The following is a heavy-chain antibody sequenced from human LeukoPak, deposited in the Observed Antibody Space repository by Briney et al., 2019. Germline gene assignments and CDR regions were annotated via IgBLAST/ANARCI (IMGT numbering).Heavy chain of an antibody. Sequence: PSETLSLTCAVCGGSFSGYYWSWIREPPGEGLEWIGEINHSGSTNYNPSLKSRVTISVDTSKNQFSLKLSSVTAADTAVYYCARGSWLRFWFSGWFDPWGQGTLVTVSS. CDR2: INHSGST. V-gene: IGHV4-34*01. CDR3: ARGSWLRFWFSGWFDP. CDR1: GGSFSGYY. D-gene: IGHD5-12*01. J-gene: IGHJ5*02.